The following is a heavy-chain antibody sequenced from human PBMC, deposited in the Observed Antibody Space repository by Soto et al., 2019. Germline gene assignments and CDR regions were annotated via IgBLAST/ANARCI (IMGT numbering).Heavy chain of an antibody. CDR1: AFTFSDHY. CDR3: VRSGDNYNLLDY. CDR2: SSNSGSFT. J-gene: IGHJ4*02. Sequence: GSLRLACASSAFTFSDHYMSWIRQAPGKGLEWIGYSSNSGSFTRYADSVKGRFSISRDNAKNSLYLQINSLRGDDTAIYYCVRSGDNYNLLDYWGQGTPVTVSS. D-gene: IGHD1-1*01. V-gene: IGHV3-11*06.